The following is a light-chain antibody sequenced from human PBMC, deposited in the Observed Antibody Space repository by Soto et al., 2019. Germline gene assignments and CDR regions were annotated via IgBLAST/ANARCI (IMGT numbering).Light chain of an antibody. J-gene: IGKJ1*01. CDR3: QQYNERPPWT. Sequence: EIVMTQSPATLSVSPGESVTLSCRASLTMTNNIDCYQHKPGQAPRLLIFGASSRATGVPGRFSGSGFGTEFTLSISSLQSEDFAVYYCQQYNERPPWTFGQGTTVEMK. CDR2: GAS. CDR1: LTMTNN. V-gene: IGKV3-15*01.